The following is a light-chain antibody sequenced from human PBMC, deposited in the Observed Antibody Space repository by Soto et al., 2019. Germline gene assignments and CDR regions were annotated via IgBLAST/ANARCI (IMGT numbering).Light chain of an antibody. V-gene: IGLV2-14*01. J-gene: IGLJ1*01. CDR2: EVN. Sequence: QSVLTQPASVSGSPGQSITISCTGTSSDIGAYNYVSWYQQYPGRAPKLMFYEVNNRPSGVSNRFSGSKSGNTASLTISGLQAEDEADYYCSSFTTSSTYVVGAGTKVTVL. CDR3: SSFTTSSTYV. CDR1: SSDIGAYNY.